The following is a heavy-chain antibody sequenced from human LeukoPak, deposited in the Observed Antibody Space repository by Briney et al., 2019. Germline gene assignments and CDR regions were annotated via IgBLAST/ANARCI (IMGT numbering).Heavy chain of an antibody. CDR1: GGSISSSNW. D-gene: IGHD1-26*01. J-gene: IGHJ3*02. V-gene: IGHV4-4*02. Sequence: SGTLSLTCAGSGGSISSSNWWSWFRQPPGKGLEWVAEIHHSGSANYNPSLKSRVIILGDKSKNQFSLKLSSVTAADTAVYYCARHVLVGTNTGAFDRWGQGTMVTVSS. CDR2: IHHSGSA. CDR3: ARHVLVGTNTGAFDR.